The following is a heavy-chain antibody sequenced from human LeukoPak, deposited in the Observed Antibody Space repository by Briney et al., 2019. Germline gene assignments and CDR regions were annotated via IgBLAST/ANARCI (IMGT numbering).Heavy chain of an antibody. Sequence: PGGSLRLSSVASGFTFSSYEMNWVRQAPGKGLEWVSYISSSGSTIYYADSVKGRFTISRDNAKNSLYLQMNSLRAEDTAVYYCARALDVDTSIDYWGQGTLVTVSS. CDR2: ISSSGSTI. D-gene: IGHD5-18*01. J-gene: IGHJ4*02. V-gene: IGHV3-48*03. CDR1: GFTFSSYE. CDR3: ARALDVDTSIDY.